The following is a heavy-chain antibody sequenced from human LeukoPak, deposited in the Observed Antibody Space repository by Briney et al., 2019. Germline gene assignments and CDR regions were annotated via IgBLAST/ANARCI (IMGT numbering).Heavy chain of an antibody. V-gene: IGHV1-18*01. Sequence: ASVKVSCKASGYTFTSYGIRWVRQAPGQGLEWMGWISAYNGNTNYAQKLQGRVTVTTDTSTSTAYMELRSLRSDDTAVYYCARARSSYYASSGYNYWGQGTLVTVSS. CDR2: ISAYNGNT. CDR3: ARARSSYYASSGYNY. J-gene: IGHJ4*02. CDR1: GYTFTSYG. D-gene: IGHD3-22*01.